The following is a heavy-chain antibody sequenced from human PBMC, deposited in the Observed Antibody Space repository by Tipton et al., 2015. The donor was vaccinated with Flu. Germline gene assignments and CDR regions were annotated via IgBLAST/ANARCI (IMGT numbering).Heavy chain of an antibody. Sequence: TLSLTCTVSGGSIGSFYWNWIRQPPGKGLEWIGYIYNNKYTKYNPSLKSRVTISVDTSKKQFSLQLRSVTAADTAEYYCARDPALGMPEYFDYWGQGTLVTASS. CDR2: IYNNKYT. V-gene: IGHV4-59*12. J-gene: IGHJ4*02. CDR3: ARDPALGMPEYFDY. D-gene: IGHD2-2*01. CDR1: GGSIGSFY.